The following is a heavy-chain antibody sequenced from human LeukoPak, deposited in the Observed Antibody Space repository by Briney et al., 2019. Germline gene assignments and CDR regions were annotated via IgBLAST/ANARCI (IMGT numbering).Heavy chain of an antibody. CDR1: GYTFTNYA. J-gene: IGHJ6*03. Sequence: GASVKVSCKTSGYTFTNYAIHWVRQAPGQSLEWMGWINAANGHTKYSQEFQGRITITRDTSATTAYMELSNLRSEDMALYYCARGRGPPNTNRDFYYYYYMDVWGTGTTVTVSS. V-gene: IGHV1-3*03. D-gene: IGHD3-10*01. CDR2: INAANGHT. CDR3: ARGRGPPNTNRDFYYYYYMDV.